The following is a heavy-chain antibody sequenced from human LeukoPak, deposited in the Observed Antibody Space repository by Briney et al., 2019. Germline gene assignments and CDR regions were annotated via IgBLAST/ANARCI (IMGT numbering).Heavy chain of an antibody. V-gene: IGHV3-21*01. Sequence: PGGSLRLSCAASGFTFSSYSMNWVRQAPGKGLEWVSSISSSSSYIYYADSVKGRFTISRDNSKNTLYLQMNSLRAEDTAVYYCAKEMRYYDSSGYPPDAFDIWGQGTMVTVSS. D-gene: IGHD3-22*01. J-gene: IGHJ3*02. CDR3: AKEMRYYDSSGYPPDAFDI. CDR2: ISSSSSYI. CDR1: GFTFSSYS.